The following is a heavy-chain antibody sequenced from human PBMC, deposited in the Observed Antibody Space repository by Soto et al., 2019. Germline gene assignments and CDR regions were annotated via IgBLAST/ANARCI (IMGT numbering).Heavy chain of an antibody. V-gene: IGHV1-8*01. CDR1: GYTFTSYD. Sequence: GASVKVSCKASGYTFTSYDINWVRRATGQGFEWMGWMNPNSGNTGYAQKFQGRVTMTRDTSITTAYMELSSLRAEDTALYYCAKEYDSSGYYPDYWGQGALVTVSS. D-gene: IGHD3-22*01. J-gene: IGHJ4*02. CDR2: MNPNSGNT. CDR3: AKEYDSSGYYPDY.